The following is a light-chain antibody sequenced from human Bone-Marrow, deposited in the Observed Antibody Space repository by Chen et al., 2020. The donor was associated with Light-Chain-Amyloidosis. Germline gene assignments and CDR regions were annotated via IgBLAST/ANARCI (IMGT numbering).Light chain of an antibody. J-gene: IGLJ2*01. CDR2: DVS. V-gene: IGLV2-14*03. CDR1: SSDIGGYNY. Sequence: QSALTQPASVSWSPGQSITISCTGTSSDIGGYNYVSWYQQHPDKAPKLMIYDVSNRPSGVSDRFSGSKSGYTASLNISGLQAEDEADYYCSSYTSSTTHVVFGGGTKLTVL. CDR3: SSYTSSTTHVV.